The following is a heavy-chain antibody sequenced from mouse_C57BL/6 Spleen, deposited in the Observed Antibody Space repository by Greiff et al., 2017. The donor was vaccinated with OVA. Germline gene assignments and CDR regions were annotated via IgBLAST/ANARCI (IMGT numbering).Heavy chain of an antibody. CDR3: ARDARDYGYFDD. D-gene: IGHD2-4*01. Sequence: EVQLVESGGGLVQSGRSLRLSCATSGFTFSDFYMEWVRQAPGKGLEWIAASRNKANDYTTEYSASVKGRFIVSRDTSQSILYLQMNALRAEDTAIYYCARDARDYGYFDDWGQGTTLTVSS. J-gene: IGHJ2*01. CDR1: GFTFSDFY. V-gene: IGHV7-1*01. CDR2: SRNKANDYTT.